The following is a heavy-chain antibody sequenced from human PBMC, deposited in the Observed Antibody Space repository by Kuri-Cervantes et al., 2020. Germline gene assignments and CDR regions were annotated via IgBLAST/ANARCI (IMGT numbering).Heavy chain of an antibody. D-gene: IGHD3-16*01. CDR1: GYTFTSYD. J-gene: IGHJ6*02. V-gene: IGHV1-8*01. Sequence: ASVKVSCKASGYTFTSYDINWVRQATGQGLEWMGWMNPKSGNTGYAQKFQGRVTITADESTNTAYIELSSLRSEDTAVYYCARAGGSHTGWGYDYYGMDVWGQGTTVTVSS. CDR3: ARAGGSHTGWGYDYYGMDV. CDR2: MNPKSGNT.